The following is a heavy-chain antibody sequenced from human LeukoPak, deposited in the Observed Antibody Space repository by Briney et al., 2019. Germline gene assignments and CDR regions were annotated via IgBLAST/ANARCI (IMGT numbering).Heavy chain of an antibody. CDR1: GGTFSSYA. CDR3: ARHEAEYYDFWSGYGFYFDY. CDR2: IIPIFGTA. D-gene: IGHD3-3*01. V-gene: IGHV1-69*13. Sequence: GASVKVSCKASGGTFSSYAISWVRQAPGQGLEWMGGIIPIFGTANYAQKFQGRVTITADESTSTAYMELSSLRSEDTAVYYCARHEAEYYDFWSGYGFYFDYWGQGTPVTVSS. J-gene: IGHJ4*02.